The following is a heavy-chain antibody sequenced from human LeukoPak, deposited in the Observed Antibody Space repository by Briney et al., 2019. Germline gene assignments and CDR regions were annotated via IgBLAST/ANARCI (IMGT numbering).Heavy chain of an antibody. D-gene: IGHD2-2*01. J-gene: IGHJ4*02. CDR3: ARGSPYCSSTSCPFVDY. Sequence: PSETLSLTCAVYGGSFSGYYWSWIRQPPGKGLEWIGEINHSGSTNYNPSLKSRLTISVDTSKNQFSLKLSSVTAADTAVYYCARGSPYCSSTSCPFVDYWGQGTLVTVSS. CDR1: GGSFSGYY. V-gene: IGHV4-34*01. CDR2: INHSGST.